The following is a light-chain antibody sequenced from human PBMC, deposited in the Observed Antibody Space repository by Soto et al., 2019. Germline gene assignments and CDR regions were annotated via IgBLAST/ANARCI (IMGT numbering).Light chain of an antibody. CDR3: QHYNSYGT. CDR2: HAS. Sequence: AIRMTQSPSSLSASTGDRVSITCRASQGISSYLAWYQQRPGKAPKILIYHASSLETGVPSRFSGSGSGTEFTLTISSLQPDDFATYYCQHYNSYGTFGQGTKVDIK. J-gene: IGKJ1*01. V-gene: IGKV1-8*01. CDR1: QGISSY.